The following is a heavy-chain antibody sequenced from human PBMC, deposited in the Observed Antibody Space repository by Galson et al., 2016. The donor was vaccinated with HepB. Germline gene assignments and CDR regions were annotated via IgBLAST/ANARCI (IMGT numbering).Heavy chain of an antibody. CDR2: LFYTGTT. J-gene: IGHJ4*02. Sequence: SETLSLTCRLSGGSIGRNTYYWGWIRQPPGKGLEWIGSLFYTGTTFYNPSLKSRVSISVDTSKSQFSLNLNSVTAADTAFYYCARVEDGYSSAYHFDYWGRGTLVTVSS. CDR3: ARVEDGYSSAYHFDY. D-gene: IGHD5-24*01. CDR1: GGSIGRNTYY. V-gene: IGHV4-39*01.